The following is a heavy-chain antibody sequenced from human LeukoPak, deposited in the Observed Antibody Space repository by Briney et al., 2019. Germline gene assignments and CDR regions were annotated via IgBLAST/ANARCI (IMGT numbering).Heavy chain of an antibody. Sequence: GGSLRLSCAASGFTFSSYAMSWVRQAPGKGLEWVSAIFGSGGSTHYADSVKGRFTISRDNSKNTVYLQMNSLRAEDTAVYYCAKTTTGYSSGRFPGWPVDYWGQGTLVTVSS. CDR2: IFGSGGST. CDR3: AKTTTGYSSGRFPGWPVDY. V-gene: IGHV3-23*01. J-gene: IGHJ4*02. D-gene: IGHD6-19*01. CDR1: GFTFSSYA.